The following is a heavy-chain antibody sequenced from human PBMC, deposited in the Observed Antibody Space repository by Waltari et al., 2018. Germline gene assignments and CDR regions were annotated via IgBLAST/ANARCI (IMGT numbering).Heavy chain of an antibody. CDR2: IHPSSANP. J-gene: IGHJ4*02. D-gene: IGHD3-3*01. CDR1: GYTFTTYA. CDR3: ARGLRFTESLDF. Sequence: QVQLVQPASELRKPGSSVMISCTTSGYTFTTYAINWVRQAPGQGPEWMGWIHPSSANPTYARDVIGRFVFSLDRSVSTAYLEISDLKTEDTAVYYCARGLRFTESLDFWGRGTLVTVSS. V-gene: IGHV7-4-1*02.